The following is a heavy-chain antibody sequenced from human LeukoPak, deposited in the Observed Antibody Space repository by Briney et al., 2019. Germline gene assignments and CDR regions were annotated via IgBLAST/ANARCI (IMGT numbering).Heavy chain of an antibody. J-gene: IGHJ4*02. D-gene: IGHD2-21*02. CDR1: GFTFTNYW. CDR3: ARDAVRGDCDF. Sequence: GGSLRLSCAASGFTFTNYWMKWVRQAPGGGPEWLANINKDGSEEYYADSVKGRFTISRDNAKNSLYLQMNSLRAEDTAVYYCARDAVRGDCDFWGQGTLVAVSS. CDR2: INKDGSEE. V-gene: IGHV3-7*01.